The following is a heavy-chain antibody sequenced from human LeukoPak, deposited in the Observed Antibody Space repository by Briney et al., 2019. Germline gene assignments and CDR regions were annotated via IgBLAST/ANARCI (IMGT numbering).Heavy chain of an antibody. V-gene: IGHV3-23*01. J-gene: IGHJ3*02. Sequence: GGSLRLSCVASGLTFSSHAMTWVRQTPGKGLEWVSGITGSGGSTYHAESVKGRFTISRDNSKSTLYLQMNNLKTEDTAVYYCARARDGAFDIWGQGTMVTVSS. CDR1: GLTFSSHA. CDR3: ARARDGAFDI. CDR2: ITGSGGST. D-gene: IGHD5-24*01.